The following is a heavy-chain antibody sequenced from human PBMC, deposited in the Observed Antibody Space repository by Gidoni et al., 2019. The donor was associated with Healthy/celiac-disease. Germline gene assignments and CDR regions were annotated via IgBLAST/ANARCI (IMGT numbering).Heavy chain of an antibody. Sequence: QVQLVQSGAEVKKPGASVRVSCKASGYTFTSYYLHWVRQAPGQGLEWMGIINPSGGSTSYAQKFQGRVTMTRDTSTSTVYMELSSLRSEDTAVYYCARGRGNYYDSSGYPYYFDYWGQGTLVTVSS. V-gene: IGHV1-46*01. D-gene: IGHD3-22*01. CDR2: INPSGGST. CDR1: GYTFTSYY. J-gene: IGHJ4*02. CDR3: ARGRGNYYDSSGYPYYFDY.